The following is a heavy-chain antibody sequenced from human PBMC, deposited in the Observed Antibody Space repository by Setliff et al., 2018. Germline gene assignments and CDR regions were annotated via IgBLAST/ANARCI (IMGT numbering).Heavy chain of an antibody. V-gene: IGHV4-31*03. J-gene: IGHJ3*02. CDR2: ISCSGST. Sequence: SETLSLTCTVSGGSISSNTYYWSWIRQHPGKGLEWIGYISCSGSTYYNPSLKSRVSISIDTSKNQFSLNLSSVTAADTAVYYCARVATAMLDAFDIWGQGTMVTVSS. CDR1: GGSISSNTYY. CDR3: ARVATAMLDAFDI. D-gene: IGHD5-18*01.